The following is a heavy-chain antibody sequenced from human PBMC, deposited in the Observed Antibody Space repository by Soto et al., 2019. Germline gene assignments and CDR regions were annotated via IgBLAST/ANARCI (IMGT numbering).Heavy chain of an antibody. V-gene: IGHV4-30-4*01. CDR2: IYNGGST. Sequence: SELLSRPGPFCGDSVSRAFVHWAWIRRPPGKCLELIGYIYNGGSTYYRPSLESRMHMSPDATRNHYSLRLTSVTAADTAVYFCASAPVGLDTISYFDYWGQGKLVTVSS. D-gene: IGHD3-3*01. J-gene: IGHJ4*02. CDR1: GDSVSRAFVH. CDR3: ASAPVGLDTISYFDY.